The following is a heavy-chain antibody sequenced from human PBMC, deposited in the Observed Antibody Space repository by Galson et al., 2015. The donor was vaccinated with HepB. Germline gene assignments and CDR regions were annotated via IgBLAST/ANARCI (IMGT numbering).Heavy chain of an antibody. D-gene: IGHD4-23*01. CDR3: ADINFGGNS. Sequence: SLRLSCAASGFIVTSKYINWVRQAPGKGLEGVSVIYSGGSTFYADSVKGRFTVSRDNSKNTVYLQMNSLRAEDTAVYYCADINFGGNSWGQGTPVTVSS. J-gene: IGHJ4*02. CDR1: GFIVTSKY. V-gene: IGHV3-53*01. CDR2: IYSGGST.